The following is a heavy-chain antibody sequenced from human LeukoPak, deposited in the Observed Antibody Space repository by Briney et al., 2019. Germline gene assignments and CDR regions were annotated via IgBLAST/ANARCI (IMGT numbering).Heavy chain of an antibody. J-gene: IGHJ4*02. D-gene: IGHD6-19*01. CDR2: ISSSGSTI. CDR3: ARGDVSGWYFCDY. Sequence: GGSLRLSCAASGFTFSDYYMSWIRQAPGKGLEWVSYISSSGSTIYYADSVKGRFTISRDNAKNSLYLQMNSLRAEDTAVYYRARGDVSGWYFCDYWGQGTLVTVSS. V-gene: IGHV3-11*01. CDR1: GFTFSDYY.